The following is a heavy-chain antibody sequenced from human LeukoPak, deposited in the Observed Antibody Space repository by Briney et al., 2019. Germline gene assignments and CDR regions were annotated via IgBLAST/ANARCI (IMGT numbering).Heavy chain of an antibody. CDR3: ASSTLTTLVYYYYYMDV. D-gene: IGHD4-17*01. CDR1: GGSISSSSYY. CDR2: IYYSGST. V-gene: IGHV4-39*01. J-gene: IGHJ6*03. Sequence: PSETLSLTCTVSGGSISSSSYYWGWIRQPPGKGLEWIGSIYYSGSTYYNPSLKSRVTISVDTSKNQFSLKLSSVTAADTAVYYCASSTLTTLVYYYYYMDVWGKGTTVTISS.